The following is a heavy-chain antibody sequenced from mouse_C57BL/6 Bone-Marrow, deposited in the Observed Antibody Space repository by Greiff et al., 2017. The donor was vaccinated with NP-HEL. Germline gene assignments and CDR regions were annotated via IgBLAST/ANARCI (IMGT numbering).Heavy chain of an antibody. CDR3: ARADYYGSSYVDY. J-gene: IGHJ2*01. CDR1: GYTFTSYW. Sequence: VKLMESGTELVKPGASVKLSCKASGYTFTSYWMHWVKQRPGQGLEWIGNINPSNGGTNYNEKFKSKATLTVDKSSSTAYMQLSSLTSEDSAVYYCARADYYGSSYVDYWGQGTTLTVSS. V-gene: IGHV1-53*01. CDR2: INPSNGGT. D-gene: IGHD1-1*01.